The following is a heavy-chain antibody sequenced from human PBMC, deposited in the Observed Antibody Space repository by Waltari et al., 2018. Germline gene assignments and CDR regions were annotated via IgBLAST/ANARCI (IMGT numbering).Heavy chain of an antibody. Sequence: QVQLQESGPGLVKPSETLSLTCTVSGGSISSYYWSCIRPPPGKGLEWIGYIYYSGSTNYNPSLKSRVTISVDTSKNQFSLKLSSVTAADTAVYYCARESTYYDFWSGYYPPGWFDPWGQGTLVTVSS. J-gene: IGHJ5*02. CDR2: IYYSGST. V-gene: IGHV4-59*12. CDR3: ARESTYYDFWSGYYPPGWFDP. CDR1: GGSISSYY. D-gene: IGHD3-3*01.